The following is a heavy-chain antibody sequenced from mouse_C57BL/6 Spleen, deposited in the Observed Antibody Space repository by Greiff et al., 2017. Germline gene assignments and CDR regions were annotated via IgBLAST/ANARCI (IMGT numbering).Heavy chain of an antibody. D-gene: IGHD1-1*01. CDR3: APNYYGSSYGGFAY. CDR1: GYTFTSYW. CDR2: IHPNSGST. Sequence: QVQLQQPGAELVKPGASVKLSCKASGYTFTSYWMHWVKQRPGQGLEWIGMIHPNSGSTNYNEKFKSKATLTVDKSASTAYMQLSSLTSEDSAVYYCAPNYYGSSYGGFAYWGQGTLVTVSA. J-gene: IGHJ3*01. V-gene: IGHV1-64*01.